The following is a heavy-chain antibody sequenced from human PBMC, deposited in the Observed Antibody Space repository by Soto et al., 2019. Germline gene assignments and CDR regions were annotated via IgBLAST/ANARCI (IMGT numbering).Heavy chain of an antibody. D-gene: IGHD6-13*01. Sequence: QAQLVQSGAEVKKPGASVKVSCMASGYPFSGNYLHWVRQAPGPGLEWMGWINPKSGGTGYAQKFPGRVTMTTDTSTSTAYMELSSLRSADTAVYYCARGISALRLSWFGPGGQGTLVTVSS. CDR2: INPKSGGT. V-gene: IGHV1-2*02. J-gene: IGHJ5*02. CDR3: ARGISALRLSWFGP. CDR1: GYPFSGNY.